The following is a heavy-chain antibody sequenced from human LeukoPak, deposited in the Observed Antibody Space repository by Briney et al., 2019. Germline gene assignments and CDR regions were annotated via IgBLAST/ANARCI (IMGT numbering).Heavy chain of an antibody. J-gene: IGHJ5*02. CDR2: ISYDGSNK. Sequence: GGSLRLSCAASGFTFSSYAMYWVRQAPGKGLEWVAVISYDGSNKYYADSVKGRFTISRDNSKNTLYLQMNSLRAEDTAVYYCARDHQQTKQFLDNWFDPWGQGTLVTVSS. CDR1: GFTFSSYA. V-gene: IGHV3-30-3*01. CDR3: ARDHQQTKQFLDNWFDP. D-gene: IGHD2-2*01.